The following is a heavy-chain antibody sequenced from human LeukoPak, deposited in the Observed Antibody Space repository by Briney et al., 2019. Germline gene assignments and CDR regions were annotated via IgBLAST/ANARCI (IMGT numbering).Heavy chain of an antibody. CDR2: ICYDGSNK. CDR1: GCTFSSYG. D-gene: IGHD2-21*02. Sequence: PGRSLRLSCAASGCTFSSYGMHWVRQAPGKGLEWVAGICYDGSNKYYAASGKGRFTISRDNSKNTLYLQMNSRRAEDTAVYYCARDRRVTATSFAYWGQGTLVTVPS. CDR3: ARDRRVTATSFAY. V-gene: IGHV3-33*01. J-gene: IGHJ4*02.